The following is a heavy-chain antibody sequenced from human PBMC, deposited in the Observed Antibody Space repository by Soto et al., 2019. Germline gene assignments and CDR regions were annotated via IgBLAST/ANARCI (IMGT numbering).Heavy chain of an antibody. CDR3: ARGGEEWLFAYYYGMDV. D-gene: IGHD3-3*01. V-gene: IGHV4-59*12. CDR2: IYYSGST. J-gene: IGHJ6*02. Sequence: SETLSLTCTVSGGSISSYYWSWIRQPPGKGLEWIGYIYYSGSTNYNPSLKSRVTISVDTSKNQFSLKLSSVTAADTAVYYCARGGEEWLFAYYYGMDVWGQGTTVTVSS. CDR1: GGSISSYY.